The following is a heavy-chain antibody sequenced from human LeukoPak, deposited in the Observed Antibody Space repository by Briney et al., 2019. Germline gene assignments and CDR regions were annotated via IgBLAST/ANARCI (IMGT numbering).Heavy chain of an antibody. Sequence: GGSLRLSGAASGFTFSSYWMTWVRQAPGKGLEGVGNIKGDGSEKYYVDSVKGRFTISRDNAKNSLYLQMNSLRAEDTAVYYCARDFRFLEDYWGQGTLVTVSS. D-gene: IGHD3-3*01. J-gene: IGHJ4*02. CDR2: IKGDGSEK. V-gene: IGHV3-7*01. CDR1: GFTFSSYW. CDR3: ARDFRFLEDY.